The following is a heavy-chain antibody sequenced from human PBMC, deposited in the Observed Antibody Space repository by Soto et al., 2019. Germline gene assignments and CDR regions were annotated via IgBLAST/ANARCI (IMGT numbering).Heavy chain of an antibody. CDR2: IKQDGSEK. CDR1: GFTFSSYW. D-gene: IGHD3-3*01. V-gene: IGHV3-7*03. CDR3: ARDGFWSGSTPPSV. J-gene: IGHJ6*02. Sequence: EVQLVESGGGLVQPGGSLRLSCAASGFTFSSYWMSWVRQAPGKGLEWVPNIKQDGSEKYYVDSVKGRFTISRDNAKNSLYLQMNSLRAEDTAVYYCARDGFWSGSTPPSVWGQGTTVTVSS.